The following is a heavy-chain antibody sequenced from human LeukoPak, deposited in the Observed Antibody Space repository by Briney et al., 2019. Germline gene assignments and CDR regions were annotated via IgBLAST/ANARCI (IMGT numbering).Heavy chain of an antibody. D-gene: IGHD6-19*01. J-gene: IGHJ3*02. Sequence: SETLSLTCTVSGASLSMYYWSWIRQPAGKGLEWIGRMYISGETNYNPSLKSRVTMSLDTSKNQFFLKLSSVTAADTAVYYCASGYSSGWFTFDIWGQGTMVTVPS. CDR2: MYISGET. CDR1: GASLSMYY. CDR3: ASGYSSGWFTFDI. V-gene: IGHV4-4*07.